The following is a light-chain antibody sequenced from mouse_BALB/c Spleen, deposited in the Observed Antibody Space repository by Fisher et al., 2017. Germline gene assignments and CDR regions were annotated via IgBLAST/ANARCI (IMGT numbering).Light chain of an antibody. CDR1: SSVSY. Sequence: IVITQTTAIMSASPGEKVTMTCSASSSVSYMYWYQQKPGSSPRLLIYDTSNLASGVPSRFSGSGSGTSYSLTISSMEAEDAATYYCQQWSSNPPTFGGGTKLEIK. CDR3: QQWSSNPPT. J-gene: IGKJ1*01. CDR2: DTS. V-gene: IGKV4-55*01.